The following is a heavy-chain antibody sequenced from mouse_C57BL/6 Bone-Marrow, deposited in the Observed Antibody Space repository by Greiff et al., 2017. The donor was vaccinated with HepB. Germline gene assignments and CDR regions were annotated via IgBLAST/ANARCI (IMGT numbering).Heavy chain of an antibody. J-gene: IGHJ2*01. Sequence: DVMLVESGGGLVQPKGSLKLSCAASGFSFNTYAMNWVRQAPGKGLEWVARIRSKSNNYATYYADSVKDRFTISRDDSESMLYLQMNNLKTEDTAMYYCVRHGGGYYLFDYWGQGTTLTVSS. CDR3: VRHGGGYYLFDY. D-gene: IGHD2-3*01. CDR2: IRSKSNNYAT. CDR1: GFSFNTYA. V-gene: IGHV10-1*01.